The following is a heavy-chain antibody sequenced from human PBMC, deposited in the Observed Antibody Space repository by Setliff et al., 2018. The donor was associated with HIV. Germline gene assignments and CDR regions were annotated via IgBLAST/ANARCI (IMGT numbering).Heavy chain of an antibody. CDR3: ARDEGMTTRRGRFDP. CDR2: INPNSGGT. CDR1: GYTLTDYY. Sequence: GASVKVSCKASGYTLTDYYLGWVRQAPGQGLEWMGRINPNSGGTNYAQKFQGRVTMTRDTSISTAYMELKRLKSDDTAVYYCARDEGMTTRRGRFDPWGQGTLVTVSS. V-gene: IGHV1-2*06. D-gene: IGHD4-4*01. J-gene: IGHJ5*02.